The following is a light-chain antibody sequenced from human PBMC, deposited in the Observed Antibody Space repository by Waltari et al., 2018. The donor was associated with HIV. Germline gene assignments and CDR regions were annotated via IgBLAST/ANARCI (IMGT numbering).Light chain of an antibody. CDR3: QSYDASLSGLWV. CDR1: MSNLGAGSA. V-gene: IGLV1-40*01. Sequence: HSTLTQPPSVSGAPGQRITISCAGNMSNLGAGSAVHWYQQLPGSAPKLLIFHNHNRPSGVPDRFSGSKSGPSASLAITGLQTEDEADYYCQSYDASLSGLWVFGGGTRLTVL. J-gene: IGLJ3*02. CDR2: HNH.